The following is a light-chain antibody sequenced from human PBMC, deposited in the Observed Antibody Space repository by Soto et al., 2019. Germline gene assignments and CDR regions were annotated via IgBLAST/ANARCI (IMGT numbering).Light chain of an antibody. CDR2: RTS. CDR1: QTVNSR. CDR3: QHRFNWPWT. J-gene: IGKJ1*01. V-gene: IGKV3-11*01. Sequence: EIVLTQSPATLSSSPGERATLSCRASQTVNSRLAWYQHKPGQAPRLLMFRTSSRATGFPARFSGSGSGTDFTLTISSLEPEDFAVYYCQHRFNWPWTFGQGTKVDI.